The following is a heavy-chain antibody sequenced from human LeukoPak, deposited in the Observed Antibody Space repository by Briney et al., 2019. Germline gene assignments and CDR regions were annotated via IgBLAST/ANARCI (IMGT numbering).Heavy chain of an antibody. CDR2: NSSSGRTI. D-gene: IGHD2-8*02. Sequence: GGSLRLSCVTSRFSFSDYCMSWIRQAPGMGPEWLSYNSSSGRTIHYADSVKGRFTISRDNAKNSLYLQMNSLRVEDTAVYYCAGTGNVEGGGFNWFDPWGQGTLVTVSS. CDR1: RFSFSDYC. J-gene: IGHJ5*02. V-gene: IGHV3-11*01. CDR3: AGTGNVEGGGFNWFDP.